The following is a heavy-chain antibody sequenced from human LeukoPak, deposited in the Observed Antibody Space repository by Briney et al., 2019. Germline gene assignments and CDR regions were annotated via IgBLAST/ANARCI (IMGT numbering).Heavy chain of an antibody. J-gene: IGHJ3*01. CDR3: AKGPNGDYIGAFDF. CDR1: GFTVSSNY. Sequence: GGSLRLSCAASGFTVSSNYMSWVRQAPGKGLEWVSAITANGGYTLYADAVKGRFTVSRDNSKNTLYLQINSLRPEDTAMYYCAKGPNGDYIGAFDFWGQGTMVTVSS. CDR2: TANGGYT. V-gene: IGHV3-53*01. D-gene: IGHD4-17*01.